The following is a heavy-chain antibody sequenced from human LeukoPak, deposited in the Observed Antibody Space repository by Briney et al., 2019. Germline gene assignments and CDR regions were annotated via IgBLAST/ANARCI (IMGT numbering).Heavy chain of an antibody. CDR3: ARGSYPGWYNGEFDY. Sequence: SETLSRTCTVSGGSISSSSYYWGWIRHPPGKGLEWIGNIYYSGSTYYNPSLKSRVTISVDTSKNQFSLKLTSVTAADTAVYYCARGSYPGWYNGEFDYWGQGTLVPVSS. CDR2: IYYSGST. V-gene: IGHV4-39*07. J-gene: IGHJ4*02. D-gene: IGHD6-19*01. CDR1: GGSISSSSYY.